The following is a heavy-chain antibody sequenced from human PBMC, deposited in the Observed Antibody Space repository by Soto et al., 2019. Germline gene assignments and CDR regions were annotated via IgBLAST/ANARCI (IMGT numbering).Heavy chain of an antibody. V-gene: IGHV1-69*01. J-gene: IGHJ6*02. CDR1: GGTFSSYA. CDR3: ARSQGSSTSLEIYYYYYYGMDV. D-gene: IGHD2-2*01. CDR2: IIPISDTT. Sequence: QVQLVQSGAEVKKPGSSVEVSCKASGGTFSSYAISWVRQAPGQRLEWMGGIIPISDTTNYAQKFQGGVTITADESTSTAYMELSSLRSEDTAVYYCARSQGSSTSLEIYYYYYYGMDVWGQGTTVTVSS.